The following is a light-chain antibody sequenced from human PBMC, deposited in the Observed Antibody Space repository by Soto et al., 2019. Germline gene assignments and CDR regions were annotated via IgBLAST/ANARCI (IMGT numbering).Light chain of an antibody. J-gene: IGLJ1*01. Sequence: QSVLTQPASVSGSPGQSITISCTGTISGVGSYNYVSWYQQHPGKAPKVMIYDVSNRPSGVSYRFSGSKSGNTASLTISGLEADEEADYFCSSYTTSSTYVFGTGTKVTVL. V-gene: IGLV2-14*01. CDR2: DVS. CDR3: SSYTTSSTYV. CDR1: ISGVGSYNY.